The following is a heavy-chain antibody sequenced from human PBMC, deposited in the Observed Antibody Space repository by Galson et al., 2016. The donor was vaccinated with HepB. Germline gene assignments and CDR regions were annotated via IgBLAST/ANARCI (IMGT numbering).Heavy chain of an antibody. CDR1: DVSVSSGTHY. Sequence: SETLSFTCIVSDVSVSSGTHYWSWIRQPPGKGLEWIGFMHHSGDAKYNPSLQSRVTISINTSKNQFSLTLSSVTAADTAVYYCARRALWFVDLYYFDFWGQGILVTVSS. D-gene: IGHD3-10*01. CDR3: ARRALWFVDLYYFDF. J-gene: IGHJ4*02. V-gene: IGHV4-61*01. CDR2: MHHSGDA.